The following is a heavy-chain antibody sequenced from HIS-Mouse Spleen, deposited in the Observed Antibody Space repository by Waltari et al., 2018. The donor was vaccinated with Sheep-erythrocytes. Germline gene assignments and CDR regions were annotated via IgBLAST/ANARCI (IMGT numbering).Heavy chain of an antibody. CDR3: TSSGEMATNYYYYGMDV. CDR1: GFTFSNAW. D-gene: IGHD5-12*01. V-gene: IGHV3-15*01. Sequence: EVQLVESGGGLVKPGGSLRLSCAASGFTFSNAWMGWVRQAPGKGLEWVGRIKSKTDGGTTDYAAPVKGRFTISRDDSKNTLYLQMNSLKTEDTAVYYCTSSGEMATNYYYYGMDVWGQGTTVTVSS. J-gene: IGHJ6*02. CDR2: IKSKTDGGTT.